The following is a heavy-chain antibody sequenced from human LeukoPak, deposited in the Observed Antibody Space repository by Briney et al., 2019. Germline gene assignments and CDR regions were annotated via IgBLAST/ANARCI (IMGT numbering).Heavy chain of an antibody. Sequence: PGGSLRLSCAASGFTFSSYWMSWVRQAPGKGLEWVANIKQDESEKYYVDSVKGRFTVSRDSAKNSLYLQMNSLRAEDTAVYYCARDGWLQLSSVSDYWGQGTLVTVSS. V-gene: IGHV3-7*01. D-gene: IGHD5-12*01. CDR3: ARDGWLQLSSVSDY. CDR2: IKQDESEK. J-gene: IGHJ4*02. CDR1: GFTFSSYW.